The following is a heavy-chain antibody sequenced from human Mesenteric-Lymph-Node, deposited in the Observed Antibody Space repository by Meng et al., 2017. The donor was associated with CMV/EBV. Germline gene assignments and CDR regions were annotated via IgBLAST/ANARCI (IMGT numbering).Heavy chain of an antibody. CDR3: ARDYCSSTSCYRENVAFDI. Sequence: ASVKVSCKASGYTFTSYDINWVRQATGQGLEWMGWMNPNSGNTGYAQKFQGRVTITADKSTSTAYMELSSLRSEDTAVYYCARDYCSSTSCYRENVAFDIWGQGTMVTVSS. CDR1: GYTFTSYD. V-gene: IGHV1-8*03. J-gene: IGHJ3*02. D-gene: IGHD2-2*01. CDR2: MNPNSGNT.